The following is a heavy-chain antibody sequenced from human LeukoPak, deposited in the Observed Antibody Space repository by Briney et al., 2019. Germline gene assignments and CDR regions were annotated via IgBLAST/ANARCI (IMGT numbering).Heavy chain of an antibody. CDR1: GGSFSGYY. CDR3: ARQDTDYYYDSSGYFDY. D-gene: IGHD3-22*01. Sequence: SETLSLTCAVYGGSFSGYYWSWIRQPPGKGLEWIGEINHSGSTNYNPSLKSRVTISVDTSKNQFSLKLSSVTAADTAVYYCARQDTDYYYDSSGYFDYWGQGTLVTVSS. V-gene: IGHV4-34*01. J-gene: IGHJ4*02. CDR2: INHSGST.